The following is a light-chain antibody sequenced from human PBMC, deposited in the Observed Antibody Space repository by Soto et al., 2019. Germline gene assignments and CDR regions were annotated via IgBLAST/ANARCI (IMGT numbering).Light chain of an antibody. CDR2: DAS. J-gene: IGKJ1*01. Sequence: DIQVTQSPSTLSASVGDRVTFTCRASQSISSWLAWYQQKPGRAPKLLIYDASTLESGVPSRFSGSGSGTEFTLTISRLQLDDFASYYFQQYNTYPWTFGQGTKVEIK. CDR1: QSISSW. CDR3: QQYNTYPWT. V-gene: IGKV1-5*01.